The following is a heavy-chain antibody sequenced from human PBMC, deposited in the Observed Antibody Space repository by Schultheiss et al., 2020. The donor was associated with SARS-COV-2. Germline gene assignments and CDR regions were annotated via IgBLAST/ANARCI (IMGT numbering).Heavy chain of an antibody. J-gene: IGHJ5*02. D-gene: IGHD2-21*02. CDR1: GFTFSSYW. CDR3: ARSHIVVVAARNWGSDNWFDH. Sequence: GGSLRLSCAASGFTFSSYWMSWVRQAPGKGLEWVANIKQDGSEKYYVDSVEGRFTISRDNAKKSLYLQMNSLIAEDMAVYYCARSHIVVVAARNWGSDNWFDHWGQGTLVTVSS. V-gene: IGHV3-7*01. CDR2: IKQDGSEK.